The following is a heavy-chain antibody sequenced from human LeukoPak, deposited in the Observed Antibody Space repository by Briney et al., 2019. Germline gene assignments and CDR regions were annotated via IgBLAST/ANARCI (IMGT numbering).Heavy chain of an antibody. V-gene: IGHV3-23*01. CDR2: ISSSGGST. CDR1: GFTFSSYA. CDR3: AKGDGQQVVRTPFDY. D-gene: IGHD6-13*01. Sequence: PGGSLRLSCAGSGFTFSSYAMNWVRQAPGKGLEWVSVISSSGGSTYYADSVKGRFTTSRGNSDNTLFLQMNSLRAEDTAIYYCAKGDGQQVVRTPFDYWGQGILVTVSS. J-gene: IGHJ4*02.